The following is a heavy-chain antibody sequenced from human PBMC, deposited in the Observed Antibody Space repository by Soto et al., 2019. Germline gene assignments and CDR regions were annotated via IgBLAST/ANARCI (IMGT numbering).Heavy chain of an antibody. CDR2: IYYTGST. CDR3: AREYSNSPEAFDY. D-gene: IGHD6-6*01. CDR1: GGSVNSDFYY. J-gene: IGHJ4*02. V-gene: IGHV4-61*01. Sequence: PSETLSLTCTVSGGSVNSDFYYWSWIRQPPGKGLEWIGYIYYTGSTNYNPSLKSRATISLDTSRNQFSLKLSSVTAADTAVFYCAREYSNSPEAFDYWGQGALVTVSS.